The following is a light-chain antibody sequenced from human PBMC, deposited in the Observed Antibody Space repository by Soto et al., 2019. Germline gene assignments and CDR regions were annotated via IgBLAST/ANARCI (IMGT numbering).Light chain of an antibody. V-gene: IGKV3-15*01. CDR1: QSVSSN. Sequence: EIVMTQSPATLSVSPGERATLSCRASQSVSSNLAWYQQKPGQAPRLLIYGASTRSTGIPDRISCSGSGTEFTRTISSLQSEEFAVYYCQQYNNWHQITFGQGTRLEIK. CDR2: GAS. J-gene: IGKJ5*01. CDR3: QQYNNWHQIT.